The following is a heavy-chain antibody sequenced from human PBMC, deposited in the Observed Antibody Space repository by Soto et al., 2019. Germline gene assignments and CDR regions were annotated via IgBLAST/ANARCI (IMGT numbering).Heavy chain of an antibody. CDR2: ISYDGSNK. CDR3: TKEKVWVCSGGSCSYFDY. CDR1: GFTFSSYG. J-gene: IGHJ4*02. D-gene: IGHD2-15*01. Sequence: QVQLVESGGGVVQPGRSMRLSCAASGFTFSSYGMHWVRQAPGKGLEWVAVISYDGSNKYYADSVKGRFTISRDNSKNTLYLQMNSLRAEDTAVYYCTKEKVWVCSGGSCSYFDYCSQGTLDTVSS. V-gene: IGHV3-30*18.